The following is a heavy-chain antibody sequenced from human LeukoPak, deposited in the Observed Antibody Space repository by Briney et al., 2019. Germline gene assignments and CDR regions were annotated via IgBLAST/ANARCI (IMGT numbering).Heavy chain of an antibody. CDR1: GFTFSSYG. CDR3: ARDISTSCSYFDY. D-gene: IGHD2-2*01. CDR2: ISYDGSNK. J-gene: IGHJ4*02. V-gene: IGHV3-30*03. Sequence: PGRSLRLSCAASGFTFSSYGMHWVRQAPGKGLEWVAVISYDGSNKYYADSVKGRFTISRDNSKNTLYLQMNSLRAEDTAVYYCARDISTSCSYFDYWGQGTLVTVSS.